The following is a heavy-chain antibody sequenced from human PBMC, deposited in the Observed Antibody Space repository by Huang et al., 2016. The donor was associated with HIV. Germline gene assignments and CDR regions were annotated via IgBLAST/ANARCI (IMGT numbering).Heavy chain of an antibody. CDR1: TSTFGAYW. CDR3: ATKTAGMDI. CDR2: IKQDETEK. J-gene: IGHJ6*02. V-gene: IGHV3-7*01. Sequence: VESGGRSVQPGGSIRLSCVGSTSTFGAYWMSWVRQAPGEGLEGVANIKQDETEKYYVDSVKGRFNISRDNAKKVLFLEMDALRVEDTAIYFCATKTAGMDIWGQGTTVIVSS.